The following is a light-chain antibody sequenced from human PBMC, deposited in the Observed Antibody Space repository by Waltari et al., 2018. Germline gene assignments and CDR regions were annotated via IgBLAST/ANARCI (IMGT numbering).Light chain of an antibody. J-gene: IGKJ2*01. Sequence: EVVLTQYPGTLSLSPGERATLSCRASQSVSRSRIAWYLHRPGQAPRLLIYGASGRATGIPDRFSGSGSGTDFSLTISRVEPEDFAVYYCQQFGSSVMYTFGQGTKLEIK. V-gene: IGKV3-20*01. CDR1: QSVSRSR. CDR3: QQFGSSVMYT. CDR2: GAS.